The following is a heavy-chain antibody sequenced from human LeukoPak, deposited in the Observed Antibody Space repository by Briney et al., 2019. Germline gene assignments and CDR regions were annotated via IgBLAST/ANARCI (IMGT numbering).Heavy chain of an antibody. J-gene: IGHJ4*02. CDR2: INHSGST. CDR3: ARVGAPQMNYYDSSGYWCYFDY. V-gene: IGHV4-34*01. CDR1: GGSFSGYY. D-gene: IGHD3-22*01. Sequence: ASETLSLTCAVYGGSFSGYYWSWIRQPPGKGLEWIGEINHSGSTNYNPSLKSRVTISVDTSKNQFSLKLSSVTAADTAVYYCARVGAPQMNYYDSSGYWCYFDYWGQGTLVTVSS.